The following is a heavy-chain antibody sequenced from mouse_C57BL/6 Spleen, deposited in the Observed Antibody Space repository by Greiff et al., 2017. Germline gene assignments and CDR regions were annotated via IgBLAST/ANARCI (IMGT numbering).Heavy chain of an antibody. CDR1: GYAFSSYW. CDR2: IYPGDGDT. J-gene: IGHJ2*01. D-gene: IGHD2-12*01. V-gene: IGHV1-80*01. Sequence: QVQLQQSGAELVKPGASVKISCKASGYAFSSYWMNWVKQRPGKGLEWIGQIYPGDGDTNYNGKFKGKATLTADKSSSTAYMQLSSLTSEDSAVYFCARWIYSYDRNYFDYWGQGTTLTVSS. CDR3: ARWIYSYDRNYFDY.